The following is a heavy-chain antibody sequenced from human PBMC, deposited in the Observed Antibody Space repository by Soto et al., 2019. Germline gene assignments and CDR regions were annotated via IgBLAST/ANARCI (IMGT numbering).Heavy chain of an antibody. CDR1: GFTVSSNY. D-gene: IGHD6-19*01. CDR2: IYSGGST. V-gene: IGHV3-53*04. J-gene: IGHJ4*02. CDR3: AKVGDLKQWLEHLDS. Sequence: GGSLRLSCAASGFTVSSNYMSWVRQAPGKGLEWVSVIYSGGSTYYADSVKGRFTISRHNSKNTLYLQMNSLRAEDTAVYYCAKVGDLKQWLEHLDSWGQGTLVTVSS.